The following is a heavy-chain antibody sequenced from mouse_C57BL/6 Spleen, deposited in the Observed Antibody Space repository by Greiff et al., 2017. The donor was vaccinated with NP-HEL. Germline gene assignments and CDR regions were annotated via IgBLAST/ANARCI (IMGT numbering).Heavy chain of an antibody. D-gene: IGHD4-1*01. CDR2: IYPGSGNT. CDR1: GYSFTSYY. Sequence: QVQLKESGPELVKPGASVKISCKASGYSFTSYYIHWVKQRPGQGLEWIGWIYPGSGNTKYNEKFKGKATLTADTSSSTAYMQLSSLTSEDSAVYYCARSLTGTRGNFDYWGQGTTLTVSS. CDR3: ARSLTGTRGNFDY. J-gene: IGHJ2*01. V-gene: IGHV1-66*01.